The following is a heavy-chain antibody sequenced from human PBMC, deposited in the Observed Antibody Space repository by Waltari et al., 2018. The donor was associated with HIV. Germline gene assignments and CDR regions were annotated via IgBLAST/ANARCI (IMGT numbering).Heavy chain of an antibody. CDR1: EFTFIPYA. D-gene: IGHD5-12*01. J-gene: IGHJ3*02. CDR2: LSRDGDSA. V-gene: IGHV3-23*01. Sequence: EVRLLESGGGFVQPGGSLRLSCAASEFTFIPYAMTWVRQAPGKGLEWVSSLSRDGDSAYYADSVKGRFTISRDKAKNSLYLQMNSLRDEETAVYYCARERTWLHNDAFDIWGQGTLVTVSS. CDR3: ARERTWLHNDAFDI.